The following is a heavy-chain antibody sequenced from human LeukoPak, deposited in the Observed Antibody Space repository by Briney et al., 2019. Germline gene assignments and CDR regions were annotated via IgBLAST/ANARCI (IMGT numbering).Heavy chain of an antibody. CDR1: GFTFSSYA. V-gene: IGHV3-23*01. D-gene: IGHD2-8*01. CDR3: AKTLKPRLMAGDAFDI. Sequence: PGGSLRLSCAASGFTFSSYAMSWVRQAPGKGLEWVSAISGSAGTTYSADSVKGRFIISRDNPKNTLYLQINSLRAEDTAVYYCAKTLKPRLMAGDAFDIWGQGTMVTVSS. J-gene: IGHJ3*02. CDR2: ISGSAGTT.